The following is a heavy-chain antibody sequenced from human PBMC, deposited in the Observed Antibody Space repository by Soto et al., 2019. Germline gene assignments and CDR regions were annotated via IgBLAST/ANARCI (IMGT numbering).Heavy chain of an antibody. Sequence: EVQLVESGGGQVKPGGSLRLSCAASGFIFSSYSMNWVRQAPGKGLEWVSCISSSGSHAYYADSVKGRFTISRDNAKESLYLQMNSLRAEDTAVYYCARDRDGYNPVDYWGQGTLVTVSS. CDR1: GFIFSSYS. D-gene: IGHD1-1*01. V-gene: IGHV3-21*01. J-gene: IGHJ4*02. CDR2: ISSSGSHA. CDR3: ARDRDGYNPVDY.